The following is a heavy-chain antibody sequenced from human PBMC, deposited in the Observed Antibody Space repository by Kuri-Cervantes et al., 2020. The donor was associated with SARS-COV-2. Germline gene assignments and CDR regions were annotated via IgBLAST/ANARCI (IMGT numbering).Heavy chain of an antibody. CDR3: AKVRDEYSSSSPLDY. J-gene: IGHJ4*02. CDR1: GFTFSSYG. D-gene: IGHD6-6*01. CDR2: IWYDGSNK. Sequence: GGFLRPSWAASGFTFSSYGMHWVRQAPGKGREWLAVIWYDGSNKYYADSVKGRFTFSRDNSKNTLYPQMNSLRAEDTAVYYFAKVRDEYSSSSPLDYWGQGTLVTVSS. V-gene: IGHV3-33*06.